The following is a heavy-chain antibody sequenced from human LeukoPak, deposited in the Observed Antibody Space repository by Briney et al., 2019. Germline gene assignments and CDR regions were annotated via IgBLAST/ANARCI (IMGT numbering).Heavy chain of an antibody. CDR2: IYNGGNT. V-gene: IGHV4-4*09. CDR3: AAGPWELDF. Sequence: ASETLSLTCTVSGVSIKTYYASWIRQAPGKGLEFIGFIYNGGNTNYNPSLKSRATISVDTSNNQFSLRLTSVTAADTAMYYCAAGPWELDFWGQGTLVTVSS. CDR1: GVSIKTYY. D-gene: IGHD1-26*01. J-gene: IGHJ4*02.